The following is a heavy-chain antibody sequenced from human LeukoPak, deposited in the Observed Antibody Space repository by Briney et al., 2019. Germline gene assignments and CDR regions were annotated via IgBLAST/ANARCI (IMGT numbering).Heavy chain of an antibody. CDR1: GFTFSSYG. CDR2: ISYDGSNK. CDR3: AKDPWRIVVVPAAMYPNYGMDV. J-gene: IGHJ6*02. Sequence: GGSLRLSCAASGFTFSSYGMHWVRQAPGKGLEWVAVISYDGSNKYYADSVKGRFTISRDNSKNTLYLQMNSLRAEDTAVYYCAKDPWRIVVVPAAMYPNYGMDVWGQGTTVTVSS. V-gene: IGHV3-30*18. D-gene: IGHD2-2*01.